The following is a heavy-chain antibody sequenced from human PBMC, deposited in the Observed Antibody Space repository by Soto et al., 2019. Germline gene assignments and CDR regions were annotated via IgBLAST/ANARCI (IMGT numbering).Heavy chain of an antibody. CDR2: ISYDGSNK. V-gene: IGHV3-30*03. Sequence: QVQLVESGGGVVQPGRSLRLSCAASGFTFSSYGMHWVRQAPGKGLEWVAVISYDGSNKYYADSVKGRFTISRDNSKNTLYLQMNSLRAEDTAVYYCATSIAVAELTFDYWGQGTLVTVPS. D-gene: IGHD6-19*01. CDR1: GFTFSSYG. CDR3: ATSIAVAELTFDY. J-gene: IGHJ4*02.